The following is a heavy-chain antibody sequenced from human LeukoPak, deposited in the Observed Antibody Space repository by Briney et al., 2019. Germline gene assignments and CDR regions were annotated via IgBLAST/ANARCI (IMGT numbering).Heavy chain of an antibody. CDR3: ARETHSYGTGDY. CDR1: GYTFTGYY. V-gene: IGHV1-2*06. J-gene: IGHJ4*02. D-gene: IGHD5-18*01. Sequence: ASVKVSCKASGYTFTGYYMHWVRQAPGQGLEWMGRINPNSGGTNYAQKFQGRVTMTRDTSISTAYMELSRLRSDDTAVYYCARETHSYGTGDYWGQGTLVTVSS. CDR2: INPNSGGT.